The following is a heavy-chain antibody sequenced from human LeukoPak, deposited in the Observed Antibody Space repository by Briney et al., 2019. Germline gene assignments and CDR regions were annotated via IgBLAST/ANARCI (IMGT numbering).Heavy chain of an antibody. CDR2: INPSGGST. CDR3: ARNYYDSSGYYYTQYFQH. CDR1: GYTFTSYY. V-gene: IGHV1-46*01. J-gene: IGHJ1*01. Sequence: GASVKVSCKASGYTFTSYYMHWVRQAPGQGLEWMGIINPSGGSTSYAQKFQGRVTMTRDMSTSTVYMELSSLRSEDTAVYYCARNYYDSSGYYYTQYFQHWGRGTLVTVSS. D-gene: IGHD3-22*01.